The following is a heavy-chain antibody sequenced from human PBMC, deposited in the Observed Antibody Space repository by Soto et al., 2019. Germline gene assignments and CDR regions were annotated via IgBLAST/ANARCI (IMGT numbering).Heavy chain of an antibody. CDR2: INHSGST. CDR1: GGSFSGYY. Sequence: SETLSLTCAVYGGSFSGYYWSWIRQPPGKGLEWIGEINHSGSTNYNPSLKSRVTISVDTSKNQFSLKLSSVTAADTAVYYCARNPLNAYWGQGTLVTVSS. J-gene: IGHJ1*01. CDR3: ARNPLNAY. V-gene: IGHV4-34*01. D-gene: IGHD2-2*01.